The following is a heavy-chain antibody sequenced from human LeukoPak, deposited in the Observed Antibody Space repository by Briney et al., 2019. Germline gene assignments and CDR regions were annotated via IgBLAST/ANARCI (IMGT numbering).Heavy chain of an antibody. Sequence: SETLSLTCTVSSYSISSGYYWGWIRQSPGKGLEWIASINHSGITYYNPSLKSRVTISVDTSKNQFSLKLSSVTAADTAVYYCATEQWLRYYGYWGQGTLVTVSS. D-gene: IGHD5-12*01. CDR1: SYSISSGYY. J-gene: IGHJ4*02. CDR3: ATEQWLRYYGY. CDR2: INHSGIT. V-gene: IGHV4-38-2*02.